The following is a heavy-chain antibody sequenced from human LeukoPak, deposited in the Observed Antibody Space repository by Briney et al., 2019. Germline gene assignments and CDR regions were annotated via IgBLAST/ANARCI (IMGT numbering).Heavy chain of an antibody. CDR1: GYXFTGYY. V-gene: IGHV1-2*02. Sequence: ASVKVSCKASGYXFTGYYMHWVRQAPEEGLEWMGWINPNNGGTNYAPKFQGRVTMTRDTSISTAYMELSSLRSDDTAVYYCARFPSLLPFDYWGQGTLVTVSS. D-gene: IGHD1-26*01. CDR2: INPNNGGT. J-gene: IGHJ4*02. CDR3: ARFPSLLPFDY.